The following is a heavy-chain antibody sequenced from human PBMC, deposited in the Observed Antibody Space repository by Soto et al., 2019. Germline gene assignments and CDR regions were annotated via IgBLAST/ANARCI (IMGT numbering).Heavy chain of an antibody. CDR1: GFTFSSYA. D-gene: IGHD6-6*01. CDR3: AKYRERIATPSIDY. Sequence: EVQLLESGGGLVQPGGSLRLSCAASGFTFSSYAMSWVRQAPGKGLEWVSGLSGSGVSTYYADSVKGWFTISRDNSKSALYLQMNILRPEDTDVYYCAKYRERIATPSIDYWGHETLVTVSS. V-gene: IGHV3-23*01. J-gene: IGHJ4*01. CDR2: LSGSGVST.